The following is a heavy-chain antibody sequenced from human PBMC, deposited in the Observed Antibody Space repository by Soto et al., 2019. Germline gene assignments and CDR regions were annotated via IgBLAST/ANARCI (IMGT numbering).Heavy chain of an antibody. CDR2: MYYTGST. CDR3: ARGFYDTGGYSYPFDI. V-gene: IGHV4-61*05. D-gene: IGHD3-22*01. Sequence: SETLSLTCTVSGGSISSSSYYWGWIRQPPGKRLEWIGYMYYTGSTRYNPSLGSRVTFSVDASKNQFSLNLSSVTAADTAVYYCARGFYDTGGYSYPFDIWGQGILVTVSS. CDR1: GGSISSSSYY. J-gene: IGHJ5*02.